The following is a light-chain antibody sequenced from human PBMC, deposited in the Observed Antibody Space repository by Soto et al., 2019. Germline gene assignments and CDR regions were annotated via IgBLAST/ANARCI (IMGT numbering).Light chain of an antibody. CDR1: QAMSSS. CDR3: QQLNPFSRT. CDR2: ASS. J-gene: IGKJ2*01. V-gene: IGKV1-9*01. Sequence: DIQLTQSPSFLSASVGDRVTITCRASQAMSSSLAWYQQKPAQAPKLLIYASSTLQSGVPSRFSGSGSGTEFTIPISSLQHEDFATYYCQQLNPFSRTFGPGTKLEI.